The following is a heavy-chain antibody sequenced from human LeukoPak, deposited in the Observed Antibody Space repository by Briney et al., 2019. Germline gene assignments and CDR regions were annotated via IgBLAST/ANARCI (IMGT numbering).Heavy chain of an antibody. Sequence: SVKVSCKASGGTFSNYAISWVRQAPGQGLEWMGGIIPFFGTANYAQKFQGRVTITADRSTSTAFMELSSLRSEDTAVYYCARGSRGYSYGYGMSYYYYMDVWGKGTTVTVSS. D-gene: IGHD5-18*01. CDR2: IIPFFGTA. V-gene: IGHV1-69*06. CDR1: GGTFSNYA. CDR3: ARGSRGYSYGYGMSYYYYMDV. J-gene: IGHJ6*03.